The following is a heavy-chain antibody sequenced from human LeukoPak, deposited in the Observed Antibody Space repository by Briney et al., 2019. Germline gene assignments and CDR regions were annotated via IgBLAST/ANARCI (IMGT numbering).Heavy chain of an antibody. V-gene: IGHV3-15*01. D-gene: IGHD1-14*01. CDR1: GFTFSNAW. J-gene: IGHJ4*02. Sequence: GGSLRLSCAASGFTFSNAWMSWVRQAPGKGLEWVGRIKSKTDGGTTDYAAPVKGRFTISRDDSKNTLYLQMNSLKTENTDVYYCTTDRPHNNRDYWGQGTLVTVSS. CDR3: TTDRPHNNRDY. CDR2: IKSKTDGGTT.